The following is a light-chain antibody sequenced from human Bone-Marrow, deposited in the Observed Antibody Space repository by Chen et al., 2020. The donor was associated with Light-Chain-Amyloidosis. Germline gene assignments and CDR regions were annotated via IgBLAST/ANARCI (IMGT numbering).Light chain of an antibody. CDR3: YSATDDSLGV. CDR1: LLARNY. Sequence: SYELTQPSSVSVSPGQTAKITCSGDLLARNYVRWLPQKPGQDPGVVLYKDTERPSRVPERFSGSSSETTATLTVSGAQVDDEADYHCYSATDDSLGVFGGGTRLTVL. J-gene: IGLJ3*02. CDR2: KDT. V-gene: IGLV3-27*01.